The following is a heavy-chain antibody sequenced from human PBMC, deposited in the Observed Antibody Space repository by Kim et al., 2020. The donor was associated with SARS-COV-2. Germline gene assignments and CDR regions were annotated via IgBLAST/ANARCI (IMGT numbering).Heavy chain of an antibody. J-gene: IGHJ5*02. CDR2: IYYSGST. CDR3: ASIRLSTLWFGELSGHGGWA. D-gene: IGHD3-10*01. Sequence: SETLSLTCTVSGGSISSSSYYWGWIRQPPGKGLEWIGSIYYSGSTYYNPSLKSRVTISVDTSKNQFSLKLSSVTAADTAVYYCASIRLSTLWFGELSGHGGWAWGQGTLVTVSS. CDR1: GGSISSSSYY. V-gene: IGHV4-39*01.